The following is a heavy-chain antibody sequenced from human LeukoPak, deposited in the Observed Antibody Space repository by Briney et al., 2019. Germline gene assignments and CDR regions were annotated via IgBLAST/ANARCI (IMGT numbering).Heavy chain of an antibody. Sequence: PSETLSLTCTVSGGSISSYYWSWIRQPPGKGLEWIGYIYYSGSTNYNPSLKSRVTISVDTSKNQLSLKLSSVTAADTAVYYCARERLGYCSSTSCPRAFDIWGQGTMVTVSS. D-gene: IGHD2-2*01. CDR2: IYYSGST. CDR1: GGSISSYY. V-gene: IGHV4-59*01. CDR3: ARERLGYCSSTSCPRAFDI. J-gene: IGHJ3*02.